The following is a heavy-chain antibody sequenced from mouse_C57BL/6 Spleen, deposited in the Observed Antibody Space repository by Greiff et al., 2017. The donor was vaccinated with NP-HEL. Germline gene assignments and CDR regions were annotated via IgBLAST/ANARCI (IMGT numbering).Heavy chain of an antibody. D-gene: IGHD2-1*01. V-gene: IGHV1-11*01. CDR2: FYPVSGET. J-gene: IGHJ4*01. Sequence: VQLQQSGAELVSPGASVTLSCKASGYTFTDHIMNWVKKRPGQGLEWIGRFYPVSGETNYNQKFMGKATFSVDRSSSTVYMVLNSLTSEDPAVYYCGRGGLYYGDAMDYWGQGTSVTVSS. CDR3: GRGGLYYGDAMDY. CDR1: GYTFTDHI.